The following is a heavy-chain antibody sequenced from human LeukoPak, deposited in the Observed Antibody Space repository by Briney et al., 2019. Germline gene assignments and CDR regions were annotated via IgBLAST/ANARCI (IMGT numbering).Heavy chain of an antibody. CDR3: ARDLTSVTTFGGGTYWYFDR. V-gene: IGHV3-48*02. CDR1: GFTFSTFS. CDR2: LNRASYNI. D-gene: IGHD4-17*01. J-gene: IGHJ2*01. Sequence: GGSLRLSCAASGFTFSTFSMNWVGPAPGKGWVWGSYLNRASYNIFYADSVKGRFTISRDNAKDSVYLQMNSLRDEDTAVYYCARDLTSVTTFGGGTYWYFDRWGRGTLVTVPS.